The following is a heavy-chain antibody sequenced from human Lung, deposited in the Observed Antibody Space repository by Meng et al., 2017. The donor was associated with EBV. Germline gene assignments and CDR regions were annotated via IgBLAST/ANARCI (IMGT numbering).Heavy chain of an antibody. Sequence: VPLLQWGAGRLKPSETLSPTFAVYGGSFSGYYWSWSRQPPGQGLEWIGEINHSGSTNYTPSLKSRVTISVDKSKNQFSLKLSSVTAADTAVYYCARGGSSGWYWGQGTLVTVPS. CDR2: INHSGST. D-gene: IGHD6-19*01. CDR1: GGSFSGYY. CDR3: ARGGSSGWY. V-gene: IGHV4-34*01. J-gene: IGHJ4*02.